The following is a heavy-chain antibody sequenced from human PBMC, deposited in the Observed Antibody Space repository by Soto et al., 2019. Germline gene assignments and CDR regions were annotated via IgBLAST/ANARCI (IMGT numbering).Heavy chain of an antibody. V-gene: IGHV3-30-3*01. CDR2: ISYDGSI. J-gene: IGHJ3*02. CDR3: AKDHDYIWGSYRYKAFDI. CDR1: GFTFSSYA. D-gene: IGHD3-16*02. Sequence: PGGSLRLSCAASGFTFSSYAMHWVRQAPGKGLEWVAVISYDGSIGYADSVKGRFTISRDNAKNSLYLQMNSLRAEDTALYYCAKDHDYIWGSYRYKAFDIWGQGTMVTVSS.